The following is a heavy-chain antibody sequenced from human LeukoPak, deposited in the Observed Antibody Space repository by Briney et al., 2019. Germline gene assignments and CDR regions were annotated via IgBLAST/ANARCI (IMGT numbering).Heavy chain of an antibody. CDR2: ISSSSSYI. CDR1: GFTFSSYS. D-gene: IGHD3-3*01. CDR3: ARVTRNVLRFLEWSNYYYYYGLDV. V-gene: IGHV3-21*01. Sequence: PGGSLRLSCAASGFTFSSYSMNWVRQAPGKGLEWVSSISSSSSYIYYADSVKGRFTISRDNAKNSLYLQMNSLRAEDTAVYYCARVTRNVLRFLEWSNYYYYYGLDVWGQGTTVTVSS. J-gene: IGHJ6*02.